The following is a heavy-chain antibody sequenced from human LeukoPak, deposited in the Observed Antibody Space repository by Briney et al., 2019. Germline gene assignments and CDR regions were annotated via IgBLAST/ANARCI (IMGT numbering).Heavy chain of an antibody. D-gene: IGHD2-21*02. J-gene: IGHJ2*01. V-gene: IGHV3-21*01. Sequence: GGSLRLSCAASGFTFSSYSMNWVRQAPGKGLEWVSSISSSSSYIYYVDSVKGRFTISRDNAKKSLYLQMSSLRAEDTAVYYCASRKTFCGGDCWKFFDLWGRGTLVTVSS. CDR2: ISSSSSYI. CDR3: ASRKTFCGGDCWKFFDL. CDR1: GFTFSSYS.